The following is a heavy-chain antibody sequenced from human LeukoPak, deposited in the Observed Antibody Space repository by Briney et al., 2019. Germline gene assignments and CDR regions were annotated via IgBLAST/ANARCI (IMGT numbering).Heavy chain of an antibody. CDR2: IRGGGGST. Sequence: PGVSLTFSCAASGFTFSSFAMSWLPQAPGKGLEWVSAIRGGGGSTYYAFSVKVRFTISRANSKNTMYLKMITPKATAIALYYCAKAEAEANIVADAFDIWGQGTMVAVSS. D-gene: IGHD2-15*01. CDR3: AKAEAEANIVADAFDI. V-gene: IGHV3-23*01. CDR1: GFTFSSFA. J-gene: IGHJ3*02.